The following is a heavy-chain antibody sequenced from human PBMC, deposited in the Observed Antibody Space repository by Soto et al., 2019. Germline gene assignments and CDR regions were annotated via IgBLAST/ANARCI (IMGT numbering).Heavy chain of an antibody. CDR1: GFTFSDYY. V-gene: IGHV3-11*06. CDR2: ISSSSSYT. Sequence: QVQLVESGGGLVKPGGSLRLSCAASGFTFSDYYMSWIRQAPGKGLEWVSYISSSSSYTNYADSVKGRFTISRDNAKNSLYRQMNSLRAEDTAVYYCARDSIVAYFDYWGQGTLVTVSS. J-gene: IGHJ4*02. D-gene: IGHD5-12*01. CDR3: ARDSIVAYFDY.